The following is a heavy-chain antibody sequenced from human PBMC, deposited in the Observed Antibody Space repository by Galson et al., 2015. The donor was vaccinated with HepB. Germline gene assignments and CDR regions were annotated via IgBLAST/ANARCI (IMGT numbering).Heavy chain of an antibody. D-gene: IGHD6-19*01. CDR2: INPNSGGT. V-gene: IGHV1-2*02. J-gene: IGHJ4*02. CDR3: ARGGGKGSGWYGGYFDY. CDR1: GYTFTGYY. Sequence: SVKVSCKASGYTFTGYYMHWVRQAPGQGLEWMGWINPNSGGTNYAQKFQGRVTMTRDTSISTAYMELSRLRSDDTAVYYCARGGGKGSGWYGGYFDYWSQGTPSPSPQ.